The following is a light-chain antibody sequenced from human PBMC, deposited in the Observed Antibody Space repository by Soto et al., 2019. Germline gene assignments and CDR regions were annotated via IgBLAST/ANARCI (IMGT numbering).Light chain of an antibody. CDR3: SSYTSSNIPYV. CDR1: SSDVGGYHY. V-gene: IGLV2-14*01. J-gene: IGLJ1*01. CDR2: EVT. Sequence: QSALTQPASVSGSPGQSITISCTGTSSDVGGYHYVSWYQQHSGKAPKLMIYEVTNRPSGISNRFSGSKSGNTASLTISGLQAEDEADYYCSSYTSSNIPYVFGTGTKLTVL.